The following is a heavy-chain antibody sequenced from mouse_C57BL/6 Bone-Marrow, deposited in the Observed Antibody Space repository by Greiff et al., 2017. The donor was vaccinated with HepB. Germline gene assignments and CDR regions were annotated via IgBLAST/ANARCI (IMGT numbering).Heavy chain of an antibody. CDR2: IDPNSGGT. V-gene: IGHV1-72*01. Sequence: VQLQQSGAELVKPGASVKLSCKASGYTFTSYWMHWVKQRPGRGLEWIGRIDPNSGGTKYNEKFKSKATLTVDKPSSTAYMQLSSLTSEDSAVYYCAKDYGSSHEGFAYWGQGTLVTVSA. J-gene: IGHJ3*01. D-gene: IGHD1-1*01. CDR3: AKDYGSSHEGFAY. CDR1: GYTFTSYW.